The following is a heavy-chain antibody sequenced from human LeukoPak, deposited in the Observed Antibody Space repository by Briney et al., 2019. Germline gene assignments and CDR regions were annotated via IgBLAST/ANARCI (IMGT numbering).Heavy chain of an antibody. D-gene: IGHD6-13*01. CDR2: ISGSGGST. V-gene: IGHV3-23*01. CDR3: AKGTQYSSSWPFDY. CDR1: GFTFSSYA. Sequence: SGGSLRLSCAASGFTFSSYAMSWVRQAPGKGLEWVSAISGSGGSTYYADSVKGRFTISRDNSKNTLYLQMNSLRAEDTAVYYCAKGTQYSSSWPFDYWGQGTLVTVSS. J-gene: IGHJ4*02.